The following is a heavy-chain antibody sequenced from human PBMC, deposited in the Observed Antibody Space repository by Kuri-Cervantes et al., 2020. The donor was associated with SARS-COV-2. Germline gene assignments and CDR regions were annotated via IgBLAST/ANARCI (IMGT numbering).Heavy chain of an antibody. Sequence: SCSVSGGSIRSGAYYCHWIRHRPGKGLEWIGSIYYNGVTYYNPSLKSRVTISVDTSKNQFSLKLSSMTAADTAVYYCATDKPSYGGNGYLQLWGQGTLVTVSS. V-gene: IGHV4-31*02. CDR2: IYYNGVT. CDR1: GGSIRSGAYY. CDR3: ATDKPSYGGNGYLQL. J-gene: IGHJ1*01. D-gene: IGHD4-23*01.